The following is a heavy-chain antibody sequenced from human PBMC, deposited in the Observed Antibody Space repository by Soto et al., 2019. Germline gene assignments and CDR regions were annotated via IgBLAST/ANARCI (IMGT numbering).Heavy chain of an antibody. CDR3: VKRGRNWGAFDF. CDR2: IGGTDGDSDGVP. V-gene: IGHV3-23*01. CDR1: GFILNNYA. D-gene: IGHD7-27*01. J-gene: IGHJ3*01. Sequence: VQLLESGGDLVQPGGSLRLSCVASGFILNNYAMSWVRQAPGKGLEWVSTIGGTDGDSDGVPWYEASVKGRFPISRESSANTLFLHTDNLRAEDSALYYCVKRGRNWGAFDFWGQGTTVVVSS.